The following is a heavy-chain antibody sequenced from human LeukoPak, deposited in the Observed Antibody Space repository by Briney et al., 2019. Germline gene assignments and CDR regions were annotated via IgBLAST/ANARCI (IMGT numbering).Heavy chain of an antibody. J-gene: IGHJ4*02. CDR1: GFTFSSYS. V-gene: IGHV3-21*01. CDR3: AREVGGGSGSYPLDY. Sequence: PGGSLRLSCAASGFTFSSYSMNWVRQAPGKGLEWVSSISSSSSYIYYADSVKGRFTISRDNAKNSLYLQMNSLRAEDTAVYYCAREVGGGSGSYPLDYWGQGTLVTVSS. CDR2: ISSSSSYI. D-gene: IGHD3-10*01.